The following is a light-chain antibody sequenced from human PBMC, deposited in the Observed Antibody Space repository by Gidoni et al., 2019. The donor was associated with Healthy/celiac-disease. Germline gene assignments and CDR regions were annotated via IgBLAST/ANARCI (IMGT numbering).Light chain of an antibody. V-gene: IGKV1-39*01. CDR1: QSIGRY. Sequence: DIQLTQSPSSLSASVGDRVTLTCRASQSIGRYLNWYQQKPEKVPKLLIYGASRLESGFTSRFSGSGSGTDFTLSISSLQPEDFATYDCQQSSSSPPTCXQXTKLEIK. J-gene: IGKJ2*01. CDR3: QQSSSSPPT. CDR2: GAS.